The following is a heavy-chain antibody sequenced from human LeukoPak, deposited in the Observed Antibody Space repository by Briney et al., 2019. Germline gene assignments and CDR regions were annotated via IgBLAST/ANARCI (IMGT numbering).Heavy chain of an antibody. V-gene: IGHV4-34*01. CDR2: INHSGST. J-gene: IGHJ4*02. D-gene: IGHD6-6*01. CDR1: GGSFSGYY. Sequence: SETLSLTCAVYGGSFSGYYWSWIRQPPGKGLEWIGEINHSGSTNYNPSLKSRVTISVDTSKNQFSLKLSSVTAADTAVYYCARGGPAARSFDYWGQGTLVTVSS. CDR3: ARGGPAARSFDY.